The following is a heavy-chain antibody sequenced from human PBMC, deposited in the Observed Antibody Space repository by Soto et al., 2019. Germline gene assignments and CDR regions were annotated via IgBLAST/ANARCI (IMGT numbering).Heavy chain of an antibody. Sequence: QVQLVQSGAEVKKPGSSVKVSRKASGGTFSNYAISWVRQAPGQGLEWMGGIIPISGTANYAQKFQGRVTITAGESTSTAYMELSSLRSEDTAVYYCARSQGSSTSLEIYYYYYYGMDGWGQGTTVTVS. CDR3: ARSQGSSTSLEIYYYYYYGMDG. D-gene: IGHD2-2*01. CDR1: GGTFSNYA. CDR2: IIPISGTA. J-gene: IGHJ6*02. V-gene: IGHV1-69*01.